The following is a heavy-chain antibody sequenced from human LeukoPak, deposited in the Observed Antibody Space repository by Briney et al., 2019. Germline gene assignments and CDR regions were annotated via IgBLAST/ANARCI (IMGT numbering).Heavy chain of an antibody. CDR1: GFTFDSFS. J-gene: IGHJ4*02. CDR2: IKKDGSEK. V-gene: IGHV3-7*01. D-gene: IGHD5-18*01. Sequence: GGSLRLSCAASGFTFDSFSINWVRQAPGKGLEWVANIKKDGSEKYYVDSVKGRFTISRDNAKTSLYLQMNSLRAEDTAVYYCARDLSGVTGYTYGRGIDYWGQGTLVTVSS. CDR3: ARDLSGVTGYTYGRGIDY.